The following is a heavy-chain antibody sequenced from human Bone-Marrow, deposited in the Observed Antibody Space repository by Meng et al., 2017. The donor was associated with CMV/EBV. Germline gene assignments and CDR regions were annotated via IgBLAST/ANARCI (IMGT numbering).Heavy chain of an antibody. Sequence: KVSCKASGYTFTSYGISWVRQAPGQGLEWMGGIIPIFGTANYAQKFQGRVTITTDESTSTAYMELSSLRSEDTAVYYCARGGDVPLISWGQGTLVTVSS. J-gene: IGHJ5*02. V-gene: IGHV1-69*05. CDR1: GYTFTSYG. D-gene: IGHD2-21*02. CDR3: ARGGDVPLIS. CDR2: IIPIFGTA.